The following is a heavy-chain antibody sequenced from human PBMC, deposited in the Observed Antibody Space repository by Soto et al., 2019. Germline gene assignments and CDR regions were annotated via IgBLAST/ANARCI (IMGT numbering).Heavy chain of an antibody. J-gene: IGHJ4*02. CDR1: GFTFSNYA. CDR2: VSATAGTT. Sequence: PGGSMRLSCAASGFTFSNYAMSWVRQAPGKGLEWVSLVSATAGTTYYTDSVKGRFTISRDDAKNSLSLQMNSLGAEDTAVYYSVKGIPGHYWGQGTLVTVSS. D-gene: IGHD2-21*01. CDR3: VKGIPGHY. V-gene: IGHV3-23*01.